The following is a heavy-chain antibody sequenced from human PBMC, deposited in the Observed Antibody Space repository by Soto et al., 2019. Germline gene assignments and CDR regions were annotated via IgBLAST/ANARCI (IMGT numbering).Heavy chain of an antibody. D-gene: IGHD1-1*01. CDR1: GFPFSIYL. Sequence: EVQLVESGGDLVQPGGSLRLSCAASGFPFSIYLMSWVRQAPGKGLEWVANIGQDGSAKYYMGSVKGRFTISRDNAKNSLYVKMDSLRVEDTAIYYCSRDICGRTTVCANWGQGTQVSVSS. CDR3: SRDICGRTTVCAN. V-gene: IGHV3-7*01. J-gene: IGHJ4*02. CDR2: IGQDGSAK.